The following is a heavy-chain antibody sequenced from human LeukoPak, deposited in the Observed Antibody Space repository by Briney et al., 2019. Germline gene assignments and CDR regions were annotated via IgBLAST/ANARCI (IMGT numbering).Heavy chain of an antibody. CDR1: GGSISSSSYY. J-gene: IGHJ6*02. CDR2: IYYSGST. Sequence: SETLSLTCTVSGGSISSSSYYWGWIRQPPGKGLEWIGSIYYSGSTYYNPSLKSRVTISVDTSKNQFSLKLSSVTAADTAVYYCAGSGFSSGYYIGVGMDVWGQGTTVTVSS. D-gene: IGHD3-3*01. V-gene: IGHV4-39*01. CDR3: AGSGFSSGYYIGVGMDV.